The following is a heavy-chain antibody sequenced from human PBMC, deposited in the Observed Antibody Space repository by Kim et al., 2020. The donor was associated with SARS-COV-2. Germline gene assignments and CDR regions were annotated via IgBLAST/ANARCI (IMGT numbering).Heavy chain of an antibody. V-gene: IGHV4-59*01. J-gene: IGHJ4*02. D-gene: IGHD3-10*01. CDR3: ARIMVRGVNYFDY. Sequence: YNPSLKSRVTISVATSKNQFSLKLSSVTAADTAVYYCARIMVRGVNYFDYWGQGTLVTVSS.